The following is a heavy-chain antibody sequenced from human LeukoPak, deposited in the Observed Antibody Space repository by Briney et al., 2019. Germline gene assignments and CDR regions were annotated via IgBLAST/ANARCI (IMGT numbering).Heavy chain of an antibody. V-gene: IGHV3-53*01. CDR2: IYGDGST. D-gene: IGHD2-2*01. CDR1: GFSVSNNY. Sequence: PGGSLRLSCLVSGFSVSNNYVSWVRQAPGKGLQWVSNIYGDGSTNYADSVRGRFTISRDNAKNTLYLQMNSLRAEDTAVYYCARFYCSSTSCLEDYWGQGTLVTVSS. CDR3: ARFYCSSTSCLEDY. J-gene: IGHJ4*02.